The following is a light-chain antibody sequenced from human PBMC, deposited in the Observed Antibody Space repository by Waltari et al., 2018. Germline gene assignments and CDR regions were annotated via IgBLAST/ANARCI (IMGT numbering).Light chain of an antibody. CDR2: RND. CDR1: TSNIQSNY. V-gene: IGLV1-47*01. J-gene: IGLJ2*01. CDR3: AAWDASLSRPL. Sequence: QSVLTKQPSASDTPGQRGTISCSGCTSNIQSNYVHCYQQLPGKAPKLLIYRNDQRPSGVPDRFSGSKSGTSASLTISGLRSEDEADYYCAAWDASLSRPLFGGGTKVTVL.